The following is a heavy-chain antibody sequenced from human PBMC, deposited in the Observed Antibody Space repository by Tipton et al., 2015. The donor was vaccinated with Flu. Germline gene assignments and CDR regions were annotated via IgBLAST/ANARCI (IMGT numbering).Heavy chain of an antibody. CDR2: LSGSGTTI. D-gene: IGHD5-12*01. Sequence: SLRLSCTASGFSFSYYYMSWIRQVPGKGLEWVSYLSGSGTTIYYADSVKGRFTISRDNAKNSLYLQMNSLRAEDTAVYYCATASSSGYEFDYWGQGTLVTVSS. J-gene: IGHJ4*02. V-gene: IGHV3-11*01. CDR1: GFSFSYYY. CDR3: ATASSSGYEFDY.